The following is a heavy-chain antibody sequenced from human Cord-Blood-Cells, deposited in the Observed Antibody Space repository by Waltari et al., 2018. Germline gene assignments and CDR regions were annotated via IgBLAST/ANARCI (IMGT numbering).Heavy chain of an antibody. V-gene: IGHV4-34*01. CDR1: GGSFSGYS. CDR2: INHSGST. J-gene: IGHJ4*02. CDR3: ARFGLLSIAARPYYFDY. Sequence: QVQLQQWGAGLLKPSETLSLTCAVDGGSFSGYSWSWIRQPPGKGLEWIGEINHSGSTNYNPSLESRVTISVDTSKNQFSLKLSSVTAADTAVYYCARFGLLSIAARPYYFDYWGQGTLVTVSS. D-gene: IGHD6-6*01.